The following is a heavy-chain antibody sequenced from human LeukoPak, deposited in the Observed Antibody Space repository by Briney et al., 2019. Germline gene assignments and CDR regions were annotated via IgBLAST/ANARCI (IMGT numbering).Heavy chain of an antibody. Sequence: GGSLRLSCAASGFTLSNYAMTWVRQAPGKGLKWFQFFTGSGALTYYADSVKGRFTISKDNAMDTLFLQMNSLRADDTAVYYCAKDRVDGSGSQFDSWGQGSLVTVSS. V-gene: IGHV3-23*01. CDR3: AKDRVDGSGSQFDS. D-gene: IGHD3-10*01. CDR1: GFTLSNYA. J-gene: IGHJ4*02. CDR2: FTGSGALT.